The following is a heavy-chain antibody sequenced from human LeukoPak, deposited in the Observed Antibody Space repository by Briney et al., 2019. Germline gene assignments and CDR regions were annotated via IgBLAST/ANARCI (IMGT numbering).Heavy chain of an antibody. V-gene: IGHV1-8*01. J-gene: IGHJ6*03. D-gene: IGHD1-7*01. CDR1: GYTFTSYD. Sequence: ASVTVSCKASGYTFTSYDINWVRQATGQGLEWMGWMNPNSGNTGYAQKFQGRVTMTRNTSISTAYMELSSLRSEDTAVYYCARGVLGLELRGDYYYYYYMDVWGKGTTVTVSS. CDR3: ARGVLGLELRGDYYYYYYMDV. CDR2: MNPNSGNT.